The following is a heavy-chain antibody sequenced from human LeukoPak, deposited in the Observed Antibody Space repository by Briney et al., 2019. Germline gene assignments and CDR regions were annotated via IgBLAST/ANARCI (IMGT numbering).Heavy chain of an antibody. J-gene: IGHJ4*02. V-gene: IGHV1-2*04. CDR3: ARDRRTPLLWFGDGEFDY. CDR2: INPNSGGT. CDR1: GYTFTGYY. Sequence: ASVKVSCKASGYTFTGYYMHWVRQAPGQGLEWMGWINPNSGGTNYAQKFQGWVTMTRDTSISTAYMELSRLRSDDTAVYYCARDRRTPLLWFGDGEFDYWGQGTLVTVSS. D-gene: IGHD3-10*01.